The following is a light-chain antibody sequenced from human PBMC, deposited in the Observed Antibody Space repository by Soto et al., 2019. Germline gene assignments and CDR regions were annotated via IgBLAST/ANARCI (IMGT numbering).Light chain of an antibody. CDR2: GAS. CDR1: QSVNSN. V-gene: IGKV3-15*01. Sequence: TLMTRSPATLSVSPGERATLSCRASQSVNSNLAWYQQKLGQAPRVVIYGASTRATGIPARFSGSGSGTEFILTISSLQSEDFAFYYCQHYNTWPWTFGQGTKVDIK. CDR3: QHYNTWPWT. J-gene: IGKJ1*01.